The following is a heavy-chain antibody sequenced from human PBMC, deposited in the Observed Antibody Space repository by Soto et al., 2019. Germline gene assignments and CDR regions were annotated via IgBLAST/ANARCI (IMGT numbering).Heavy chain of an antibody. Sequence: HLQESGPGLVKPSGTLSLTCDVSGGSISSSSWWTWVRQSPGKGLEWIGEIYHAGSLNYNPSFQSRVTILADKSKNHFSLRLTSVTAADTAIYYCARGLSFRGDFDVWGQGTTVTVSS. V-gene: IGHV4-4*02. J-gene: IGHJ3*01. CDR3: ARGLSFRGDFDV. D-gene: IGHD2-21*02. CDR1: GGSISSSSW. CDR2: IYHAGSL.